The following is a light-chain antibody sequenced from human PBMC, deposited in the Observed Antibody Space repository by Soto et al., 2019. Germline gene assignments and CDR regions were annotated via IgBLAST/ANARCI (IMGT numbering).Light chain of an antibody. CDR1: QSVRNNF. Sequence: TQSPFTVSLSPGERATLSCRASQSVRNNFLAWYQQKPGQAPRFLIYGASTRATGISDRFSGGGSGTDFTLTISRLEPEDFAVYYCQQFGSYPLTFGGGTKAAIK. CDR2: GAS. J-gene: IGKJ4*01. V-gene: IGKV3-20*01. CDR3: QQFGSYPLT.